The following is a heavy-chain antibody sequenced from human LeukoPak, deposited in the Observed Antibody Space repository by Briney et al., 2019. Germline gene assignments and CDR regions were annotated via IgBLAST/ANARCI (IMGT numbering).Heavy chain of an antibody. CDR2: IPYEGINK. CDR3: ATDRIGYQLSDY. D-gene: IGHD2-2*01. V-gene: IGHV3-30*02. CDR1: GFTFSSYG. J-gene: IGHJ4*02. Sequence: GGSLRLSCAASGFTFSSYGMHWVRQAPGKGLEWVAFIPYEGINKYYTDSVKGRFTISRDNSKSTLYLQMNSLRAEDTAVYYCATDRIGYQLSDYWGQGTLVTASS.